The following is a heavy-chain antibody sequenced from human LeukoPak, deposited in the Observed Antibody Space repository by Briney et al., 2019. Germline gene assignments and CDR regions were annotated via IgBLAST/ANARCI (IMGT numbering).Heavy chain of an antibody. CDR2: ISAYNGNT. V-gene: IGHV1-18*01. J-gene: IGHJ4*02. D-gene: IGHD3-3*01. Sequence: ASVTLSFTASVYTFTIYAISWVRQAPGQGLERMGWISAYNGNTNYSKKPQGRVTMTTDTSTSTAYTQLRSLISDDTAVYYCARARIILEWLSPLFDYWGQGTLVTVSS. CDR3: ARARIILEWLSPLFDY. CDR1: VYTFTIYA.